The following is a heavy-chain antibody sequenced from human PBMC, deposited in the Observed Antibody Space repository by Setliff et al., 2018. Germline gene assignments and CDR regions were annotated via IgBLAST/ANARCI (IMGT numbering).Heavy chain of an antibody. V-gene: IGHV3-7*01. CDR3: ARKARGGYEGSYYYYYGMDV. J-gene: IGHJ6*02. Sequence: PGGSLRLSCAASGFTFSSYWMSWVRQAPGKGLEWVANIKQDGSEKYYVDSVKGRFTISRDNAKNSLYLQMNSLRAEDTAVYYCARKARGGYEGSYYYYYGMDVWGQGTTVTVSS. D-gene: IGHD5-12*01. CDR2: IKQDGSEK. CDR1: GFTFSSYW.